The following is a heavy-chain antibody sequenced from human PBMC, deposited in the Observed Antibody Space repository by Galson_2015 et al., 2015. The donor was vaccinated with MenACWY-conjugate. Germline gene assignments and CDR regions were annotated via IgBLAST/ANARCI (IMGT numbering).Heavy chain of an antibody. V-gene: IGHV1-69*13. J-gene: IGHJ5*02. CDR1: GDTFSSDS. CDR2: IIPLSGNT. Sequence: SVKVSCKVSGDTFSSDSISWVRQAPGQGLELMGGIIPLSGNTNYVEKFQGRVTITADSSTNTVYMELSRLKSEDTAMYYCARDDRGSVYIALCGVVPWVPGTQVTAAS. D-gene: IGHD3-16*01. CDR3: ARDDRGSVYIALCGVVP.